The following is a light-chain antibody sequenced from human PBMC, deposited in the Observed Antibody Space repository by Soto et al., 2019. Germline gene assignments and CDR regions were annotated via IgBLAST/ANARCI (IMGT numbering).Light chain of an antibody. V-gene: IGLV2-14*01. CDR3: SSYTRSTTRV. J-gene: IGLJ1*01. CDR1: SSDVGGYNY. Sequence: QSVVTQPASVSASPGQSITISCTRTSSDVGGYNYVSWYQQHPGKAPKVMIYDVSDRPSGVSNRFSGSKSGNTASLTISGLQAEDEGDYYCSSYTRSTTRVFGTGTKVTVL. CDR2: DVS.